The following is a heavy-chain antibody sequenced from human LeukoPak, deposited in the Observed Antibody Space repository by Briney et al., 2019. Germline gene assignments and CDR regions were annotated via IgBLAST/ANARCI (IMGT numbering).Heavy chain of an antibody. CDR3: ASIPYYDFWSGYYAPSYFDY. D-gene: IGHD3-3*01. J-gene: IGHJ4*02. CDR1: GGSISSGDYY. V-gene: IGHV4-30-4*08. Sequence: SQTLSLTCTVSGGSISSGDYYWSWIRQPPGKGLEWIGYIYYSGSTYYNPSLKRRVTISVDTYKNQFSLKLSSVTAADTAVYYCASIPYYDFWSGYYAPSYFDYWGQGTLVTVSS. CDR2: IYYSGST.